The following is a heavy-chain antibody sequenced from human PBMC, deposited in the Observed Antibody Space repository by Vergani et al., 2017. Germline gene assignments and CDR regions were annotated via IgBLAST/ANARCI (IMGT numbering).Heavy chain of an antibody. J-gene: IGHJ6*03. V-gene: IGHV4-61*02. CDR2: IYTSGST. CDR3: ASLAGPDYDFWSGYADYYYYMDV. D-gene: IGHD3-3*01. CDR1: GGSISSGSYY. Sequence: QVQLQESGPGLVKPSQTLSLTCTVSGGSISSGSYYWSWIRQPAGKGLEWIGRIYTSGSTHYKPPLKSRVTISVDTSKNQFSLKLSSVTAADTAVYYCASLAGPDYDFWSGYADYYYYMDVWGKGTTVTVSS.